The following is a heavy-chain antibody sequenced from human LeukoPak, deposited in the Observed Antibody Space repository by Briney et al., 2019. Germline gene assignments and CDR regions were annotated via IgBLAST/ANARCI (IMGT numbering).Heavy chain of an antibody. CDR2: INPSGGST. Sequence: GASVKVSCKASGYTFTSNYMHWVRQAPGQGLEWMGIINPSGGSTSYAQKFQGRVTMTRDMSTSTVYMELSSLRSEDTAVYYCARDRIAARPKGSIEFDYWGQGTLVTVSS. CDR1: GYTFTSNY. CDR3: ARDRIAARPKGSIEFDY. J-gene: IGHJ4*02. D-gene: IGHD6-6*01. V-gene: IGHV1-46*01.